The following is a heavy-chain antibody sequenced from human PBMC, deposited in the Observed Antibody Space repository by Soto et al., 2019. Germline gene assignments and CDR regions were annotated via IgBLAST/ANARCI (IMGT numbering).Heavy chain of an antibody. D-gene: IGHD1-26*01. J-gene: IGHJ4*02. Sequence: SSETLSLTCAVSGGSVSGFFWSWIRQPPGKGLEWIGEVTHTGTTNYNPSLKSRVTISVDTSKRQVSLKLTSLTAADTAVYYCARSATYDYWGQGTLVTVSS. V-gene: IGHV4-34*01. CDR3: ARSATYDY. CDR2: VTHTGTT. CDR1: GGSVSGFF.